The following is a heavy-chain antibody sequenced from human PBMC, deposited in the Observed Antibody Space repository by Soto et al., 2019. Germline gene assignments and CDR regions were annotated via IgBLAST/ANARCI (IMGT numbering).Heavy chain of an antibody. Sequence: ALVKVSCKTSGYTFTNYYIHWVRQAPGQGLEWMGVINPSGISTTYAQKFQGRVTMTRDTSTSTVYMDLSSLRPEDTAVYFCARVPVSYRAPCSGGSCYLFDYWGQGTLVT. D-gene: IGHD2-15*01. CDR1: GYTFTNYY. CDR2: INPSGIST. J-gene: IGHJ4*02. V-gene: IGHV1-46*01. CDR3: ARVPVSYRAPCSGGSCYLFDY.